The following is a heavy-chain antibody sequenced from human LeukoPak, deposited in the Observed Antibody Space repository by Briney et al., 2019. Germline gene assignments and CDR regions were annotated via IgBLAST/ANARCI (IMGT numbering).Heavy chain of an antibody. CDR1: GYTFTSYG. V-gene: IGHV1-18*01. CDR2: ISAYNGNT. CDR3: ARTGDYVPYNAFDI. D-gene: IGHD4-17*01. J-gene: IGHJ3*02. Sequence: GASVKVSCKASGYTFTSYGISWVRQAPGQGLEWMGWISAYNGNTNYAQKLQGGVTMTTDSSTSTAYMKLRSLRSDDTAVYYCARTGDYVPYNAFDIWGQGTMVTVSS.